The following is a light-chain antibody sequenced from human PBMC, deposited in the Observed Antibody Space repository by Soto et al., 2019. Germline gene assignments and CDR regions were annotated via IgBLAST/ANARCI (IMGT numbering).Light chain of an antibody. CDR1: QSLVHSDGNTY. V-gene: IGKV2-24*01. CDR3: MQTTQLWT. J-gene: IGKJ1*01. Sequence: DIVMTQTPLSSSVTLGQPASISCRSSQSLVHSDGNTYLSWLQQRPGQPPRLLIYEISNRFSGVPDRFSGGGAGTDFTLKISRVEAEDVGVYYCMQTTQLWTFGQGTRVEIK. CDR2: EIS.